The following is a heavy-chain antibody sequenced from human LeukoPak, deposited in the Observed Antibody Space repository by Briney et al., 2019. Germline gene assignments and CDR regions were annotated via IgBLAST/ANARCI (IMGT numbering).Heavy chain of an antibody. CDR2: IYYSGST. CDR1: GGSISSYY. D-gene: IGHD3-10*01. V-gene: IGHV4-59*01. J-gene: IGHJ5*02. Sequence: PSETLSLTCTVSGGSISSYYWSWIRQPPGKGLEWIGYIYYSGSTNYNPSLKSRVTISVDTSKNQFSLKLSSVTAADTAVYYCARECLDYYGSGSYFGFDPWGQGTLATVSS. CDR3: ARECLDYYGSGSYFGFDP.